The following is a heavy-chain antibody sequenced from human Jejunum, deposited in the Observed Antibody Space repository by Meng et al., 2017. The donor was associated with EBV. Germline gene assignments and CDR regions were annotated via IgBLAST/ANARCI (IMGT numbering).Heavy chain of an antibody. CDR3: TRAGYYRFDY. CDR1: GFTLSVHW. J-gene: IGHJ4*02. Sequence: VRLVGAGGGLVQPGGSLRLSCAASGFTLSVHWIHWVRQAPGEGLMWVSRINPDGRTINYGDSVKGRFTISRDNAKNTVYLQMNSLRAEDTAVYYCTRAGYYRFDYWGQGALVTVSS. CDR2: INPDGRTI. D-gene: IGHD1-26*01. V-gene: IGHV3-74*01.